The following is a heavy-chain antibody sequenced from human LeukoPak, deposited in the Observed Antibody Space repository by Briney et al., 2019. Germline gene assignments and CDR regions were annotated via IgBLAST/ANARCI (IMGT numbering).Heavy chain of an antibody. D-gene: IGHD3-22*01. Sequence: GASVKVSCKASGYXFTSYGISWVRQAPGQGREWMGWINGYNGNTNHSQKLQGRVTMTTDTSTSTAYMELRSLRSDDTAVYYCARHVPYYDSSGYDPKLSYFDYWGQGTLVTVSS. CDR3: ARHVPYYDSSGYDPKLSYFDY. CDR2: INGYNGNT. V-gene: IGHV1-18*01. CDR1: GYXFTSYG. J-gene: IGHJ4*02.